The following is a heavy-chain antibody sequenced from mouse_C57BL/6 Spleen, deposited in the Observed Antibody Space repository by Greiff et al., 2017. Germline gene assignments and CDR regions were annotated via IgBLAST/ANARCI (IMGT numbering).Heavy chain of an antibody. CDR3: ARLGTTVVGDY. J-gene: IGHJ2*01. V-gene: IGHV1-19*01. CDR2: INPYNGGT. Sequence: VQLQQSGPVLVKPGASVKMSCKASGYTFTDYYMNWVKQSHGKSLEWIGVINPYNGGTSYNQKFKGKATLTVDKSSSTAYMELNSLTSEDSAVYYCARLGTTVVGDYWGQGTTLTVSS. CDR1: GYTFTDYY. D-gene: IGHD1-1*01.